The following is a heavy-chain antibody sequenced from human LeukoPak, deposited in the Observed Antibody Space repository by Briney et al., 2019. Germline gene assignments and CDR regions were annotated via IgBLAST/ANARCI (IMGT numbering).Heavy chain of an antibody. CDR3: AKSGYNRFDY. CDR1: GFTFSSYG. J-gene: IGHJ4*02. V-gene: IGHV3-30*18. D-gene: IGHD5-24*01. Sequence: GGSLRLSWAASGFTFSSYGMHWVRQASGKGLEWVAVISYDGSNKYYADSVKGRFTISRDNSKNTLYLQMNSLIAEDTAVYYCAKSGYNRFDYWGQGTRVTVSS. CDR2: ISYDGSNK.